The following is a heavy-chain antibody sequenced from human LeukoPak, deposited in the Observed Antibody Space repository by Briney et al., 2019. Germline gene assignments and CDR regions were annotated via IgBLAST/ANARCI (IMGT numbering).Heavy chain of an antibody. D-gene: IGHD2-15*01. J-gene: IGHJ5*02. CDR1: GGSISSYY. Sequence: SETLSLTCTVSGGSISSYYCSWIRQPPGKGLEWIGEINQSGRTNFNPSLKSRVTMSVDTSKNEFSLKLRSVTAADTAVYYCARRQVGLRRDLWFDPWGQGTLVTVSS. V-gene: IGHV4-34*01. CDR3: ARRQVGLRRDLWFDP. CDR2: INQSGRT.